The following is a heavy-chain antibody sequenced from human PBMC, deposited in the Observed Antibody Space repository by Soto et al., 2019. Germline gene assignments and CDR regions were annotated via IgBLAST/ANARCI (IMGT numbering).Heavy chain of an antibody. CDR3: ASEEGDFKY. J-gene: IGHJ4*02. CDR2: FNHRGST. CDR1: VDSISSGFY. V-gene: IGHV4-38-2*01. Sequence: SKTLSLTCAVSVDSISSGFYWVWIRHPPGKGLDWIGSFNHRGSTYYNPSLKSRITTSVETSKNQFSLKLSSVTAADTAVYYWASEEGDFKYRGEAILVTVSS. D-gene: IGHD3-16*01.